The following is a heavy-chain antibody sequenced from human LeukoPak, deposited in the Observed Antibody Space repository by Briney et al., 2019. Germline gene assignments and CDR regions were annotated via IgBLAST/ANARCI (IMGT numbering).Heavy chain of an antibody. CDR2: ISAYNGNT. CDR3: ARGLGGSGSYFLTFDY. CDR1: GYTFTSYS. J-gene: IGHJ4*02. Sequence: WASVKVSCKASGYTFTSYSINWVRQAPGQGLEWMGWISAYNGNTKYAQKLQGRVTMTTNTSTSTAYMELRSLRSDDTAVYYCARGLGGSGSYFLTFDYWGQGTLVTVSP. D-gene: IGHD1-26*01. V-gene: IGHV1-18*01.